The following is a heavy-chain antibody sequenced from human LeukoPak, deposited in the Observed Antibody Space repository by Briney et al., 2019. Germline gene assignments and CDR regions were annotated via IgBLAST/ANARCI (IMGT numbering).Heavy chain of an antibody. CDR2: ISGSGGST. Sequence: GGSLRLSCAASGFTFSSYAMSWVRQAPGKGLEWVSAISGSGGSTYYADSVKGRFTISRDNSKNTLYLQMNSLRAEDTAVYYCAKDLGLADNGGNSVPDAFDIWGQGTMVTVSS. D-gene: IGHD4-23*01. J-gene: IGHJ3*02. CDR3: AKDLGLADNGGNSVPDAFDI. V-gene: IGHV3-23*01. CDR1: GFTFSSYA.